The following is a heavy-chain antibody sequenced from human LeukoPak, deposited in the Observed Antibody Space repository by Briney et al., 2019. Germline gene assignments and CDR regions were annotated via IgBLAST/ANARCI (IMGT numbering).Heavy chain of an antibody. J-gene: IGHJ4*02. D-gene: IGHD3-10*01. CDR2: IYHSGST. V-gene: IGHV4-30-2*01. Sequence: SETLSLTCAVSGGSISSSSYSWTWIRQPPGKGLEWIGYIYHSGSTYYNPSLKSRVTISVDRSKNQFSLKVRSVTAADTAVYYCARGLPLGEGIDYWGQGTLVTAPS. CDR3: ARGLPLGEGIDY. CDR1: GGSISSSSYS.